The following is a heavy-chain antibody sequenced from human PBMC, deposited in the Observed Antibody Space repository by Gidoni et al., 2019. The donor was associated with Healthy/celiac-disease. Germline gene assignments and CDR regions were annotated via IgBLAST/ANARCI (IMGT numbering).Heavy chain of an antibody. CDR2: IKSKTDGGTT. Sequence: EVQLVESGGGLVKPGGSLRLSCAASGFTFSNAWMSWVRQAPGKGLEWVGRIKSKTDGGTTDYAAPVKGRFTISRDDSKNTLYLQMNSLKTEDTAVYYCTTLTAAKDYYYYYMDVWGKGTTVTVSS. CDR3: TTLTAAKDYYYYYMDV. V-gene: IGHV3-15*01. J-gene: IGHJ6*03. D-gene: IGHD2-2*01. CDR1: GFTFSNAW.